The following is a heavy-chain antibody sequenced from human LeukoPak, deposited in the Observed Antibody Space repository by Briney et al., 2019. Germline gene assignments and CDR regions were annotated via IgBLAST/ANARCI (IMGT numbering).Heavy chain of an antibody. D-gene: IGHD3-3*01. Sequence: SETLSLTCTVSGASMSTYYWSWIRQPPGKGLEWIGYISYSGSTNFNPSLKSRVTIPVDTSKNQFSLRLNSVTAADTAVFYCATYSNDFWSGQHFFDFWGQGILVAVSS. J-gene: IGHJ4*02. CDR3: ATYSNDFWSGQHFFDF. CDR1: GASMSTYY. V-gene: IGHV4-59*01. CDR2: ISYSGST.